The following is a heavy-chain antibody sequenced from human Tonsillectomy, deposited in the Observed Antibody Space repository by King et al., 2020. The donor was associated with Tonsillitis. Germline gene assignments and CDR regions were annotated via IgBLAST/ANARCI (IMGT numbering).Heavy chain of an antibody. J-gene: IGHJ4*02. Sequence: QLQESGPGLVKPSETLSLTCTVSGGSISNYYWSWIRQPPGKGLEWIGYIHYIDSTNYNPSLKSRVTISVDTSKNQFSLKLNSVTAADTAVYFCARDGGIAARLPSGYGGQGTLVTVSS. CDR3: ARDGGIAARLPSGY. CDR1: GGSISNYY. CDR2: IHYIDST. V-gene: IGHV4-59*01. D-gene: IGHD6-6*01.